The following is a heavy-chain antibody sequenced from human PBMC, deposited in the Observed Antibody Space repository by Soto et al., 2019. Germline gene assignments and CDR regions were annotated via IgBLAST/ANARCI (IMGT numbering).Heavy chain of an antibody. CDR3: ARRASR. D-gene: IGHD1-26*01. CDR2: IHPSGQPI. J-gene: IGHJ3*01. V-gene: IGHV3-48*03. Sequence: EVQLVESGGGLGQPGGSLRLSCAVSGFTFSSSEMYWVRQAPGKGLEWISYIHPSGQPIFYAASVKGRFTISRDNANNSLFLQMNSLRAEDTAVYDCARRASRWGQGTMVTVSS. CDR1: GFTFSSSE.